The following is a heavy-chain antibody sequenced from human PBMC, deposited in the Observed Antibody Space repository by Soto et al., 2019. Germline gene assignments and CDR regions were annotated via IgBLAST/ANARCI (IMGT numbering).Heavy chain of an antibody. D-gene: IGHD1-1*01. CDR3: VTAYSGGWKFDN. Sequence: GGSLRLSCAASGFSFSSYATRWFRQAPGKGLEWVSYITTTGSSTYYLDSVKGRFTITRDNSKNLLYLEMLSLRDEDTAMYYCVTAYSGGWKFDNGGQGALVTVSS. CDR2: ITTTGSST. J-gene: IGHJ4*02. V-gene: IGHV3-48*02. CDR1: GFSFSSYA.